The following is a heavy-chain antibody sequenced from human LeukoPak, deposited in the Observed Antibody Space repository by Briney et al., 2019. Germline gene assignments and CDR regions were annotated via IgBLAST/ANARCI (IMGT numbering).Heavy chain of an antibody. CDR2: ISSSSNKV. CDR1: GCAISDYS. CDR3: ARNFYCGGDCAISYFDY. J-gene: IGHJ4*02. V-gene: IGHV3-48*01. D-gene: IGHD2-21*02. Sequence: PGGSLRLSCAASGCAISDYSMNWVRQVPGKGLWWVSYISSSSNKVYYADSVKGRFTISRDNAKNSLFLQMNSLRADDTAVYYCARNFYCGGDCAISYFDYWGQGTLVTVSS.